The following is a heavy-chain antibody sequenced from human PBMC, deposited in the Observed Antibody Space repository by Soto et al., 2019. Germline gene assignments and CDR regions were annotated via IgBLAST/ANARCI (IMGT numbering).Heavy chain of an antibody. CDR3: AKDHRGEAFAP. CDR1: GFTFSSYG. V-gene: IGHV3-30*18. J-gene: IGHJ5*02. Sequence: QVHLVESGGGVVQPGRSLRLSCAASGFTFSSYGMHWVRQAPGKGLEWVATISYDGSHKFYADSVEGRFTISRDNSTNTVYLQMNSLRAEATAVYYCAKDHRGEAFAPWGQGALVTVSS. D-gene: IGHD2-21*01. CDR2: ISYDGSHK.